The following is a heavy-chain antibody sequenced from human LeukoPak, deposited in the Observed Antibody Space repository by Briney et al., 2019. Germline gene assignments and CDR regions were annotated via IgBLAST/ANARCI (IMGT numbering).Heavy chain of an antibody. V-gene: IGHV3-23*01. D-gene: IGHD2-2*01. Sequence: GGSLRLSCAASGFTFSSYAMSWVRQAPGNGLEWVSDISGSGGNTYYAGSVKGRFTISRDNSKNTVYLQMNSLRADDTAVYYCAKNSPGCSSTSCYLDYWGQGSLVTVSS. J-gene: IGHJ4*02. CDR2: ISGSGGNT. CDR1: GFTFSSYA. CDR3: AKNSPGCSSTSCYLDY.